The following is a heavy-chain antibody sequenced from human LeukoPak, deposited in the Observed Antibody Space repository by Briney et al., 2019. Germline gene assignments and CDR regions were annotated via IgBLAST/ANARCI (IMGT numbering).Heavy chain of an antibody. J-gene: IGHJ4*02. CDR1: GYTFTGYY. CDR2: INPNSGGT. Sequence: ASVKVSCKASGYTFTGYYMHWVRQAPGQGLEWMGWINPNSGGTNYAQKFQGWVTMTRDTSISTAYMELSRLRSDDTAVYYCARDRPTGYGDYVLGYWGQGTLVTVSS. D-gene: IGHD4-17*01. V-gene: IGHV1-2*04. CDR3: ARDRPTGYGDYVLGY.